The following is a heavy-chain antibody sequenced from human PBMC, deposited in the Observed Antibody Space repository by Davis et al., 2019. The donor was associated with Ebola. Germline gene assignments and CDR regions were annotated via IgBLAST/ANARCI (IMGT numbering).Heavy chain of an antibody. CDR1: GYTFTTYA. J-gene: IGHJ6*02. CDR2: IIPILGIA. V-gene: IGHV1-69*04. CDR3: ARESPAYYYYYGMDV. Sequence: SVKVSCKASGYTFTTYALHWVRQAPGQGLEWMGRIIPILGIANYAQKFQGRVTITADKSTSTAYMELSSLRSEDTAVYYCARESPAYYYYYGMDVWGQGTTVTVSS.